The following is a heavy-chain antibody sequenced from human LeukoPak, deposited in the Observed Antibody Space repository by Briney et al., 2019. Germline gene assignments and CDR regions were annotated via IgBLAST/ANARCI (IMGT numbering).Heavy chain of an antibody. CDR1: GFSLSNYW. D-gene: IGHD6-19*01. J-gene: IGHJ4*02. CDR2: INPGGTET. V-gene: IGHV3-7*01. Sequence: GGSLRLSCAASGFSLSNYWVTWVRQAPGTGLEWVADINPGGTETYYVEPVKGRFTIYRDNAKNLVYLQMNNLRAEDSAVYHCGRFGYVAGVDLWGQGTLVTVSS. CDR3: GRFGYVAGVDL.